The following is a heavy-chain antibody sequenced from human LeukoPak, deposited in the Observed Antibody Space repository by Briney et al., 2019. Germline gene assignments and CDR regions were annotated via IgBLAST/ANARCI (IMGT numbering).Heavy chain of an antibody. J-gene: IGHJ3*02. Sequence: ASVKVSCKASGYTFTGYFIHWVRQAPGQGLEWMGWINPNSGGTNYAQKLQGRVTMTTDTSTSTAYMELRSLRSDDTAVYYCARDEFRYYYGSGTKSNDAFDIWGQGTMVTVSS. V-gene: IGHV1-2*02. D-gene: IGHD3-10*01. CDR1: GYTFTGYF. CDR3: ARDEFRYYYGSGTKSNDAFDI. CDR2: INPNSGGT.